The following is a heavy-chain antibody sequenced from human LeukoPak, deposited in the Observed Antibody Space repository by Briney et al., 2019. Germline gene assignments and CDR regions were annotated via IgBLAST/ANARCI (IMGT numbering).Heavy chain of an antibody. D-gene: IGHD1-26*01. Sequence: ASVKVSCKASGYTFTGYYMHWVRQAPGQGLEWMGWINPNSGGTNYAQKFQGRVTMTRDMSTSTVYMELSSLRSEDTAVYYCARGLTPGLEWELPADAFDIWGQGTMVTVSS. J-gene: IGHJ3*02. CDR2: INPNSGGT. CDR3: ARGLTPGLEWELPADAFDI. V-gene: IGHV1-2*02. CDR1: GYTFTGYY.